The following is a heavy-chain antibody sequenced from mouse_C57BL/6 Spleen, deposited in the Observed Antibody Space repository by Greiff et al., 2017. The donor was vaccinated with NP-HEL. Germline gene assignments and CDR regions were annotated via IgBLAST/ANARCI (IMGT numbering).Heavy chain of an antibody. J-gene: IGHJ1*03. CDR3: ARVYYGYDAWYFDV. D-gene: IGHD2-2*01. V-gene: IGHV5-17*01. CDR2: ISSGSSTI. Sequence: EVQLVESGGGLVKPGGSLKLSCAASGFTFSDYGMHWVRQAPEKGLEWVAYISSGSSTIYYADTVKGRFTISRDNAKNTLFLQMTSLRSEDTAMYYCARVYYGYDAWYFDVWGTGTTVTVSS. CDR1: GFTFSDYG.